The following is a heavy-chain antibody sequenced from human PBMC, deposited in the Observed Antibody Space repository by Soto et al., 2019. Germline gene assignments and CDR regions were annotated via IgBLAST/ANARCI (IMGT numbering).Heavy chain of an antibody. J-gene: IGHJ6*02. Sequence: SVKVSCKASGVTFSSYAISWVRQAPGQGLEWMGGIIPIFGTANYAQKFQGRVTITADEPTSTAYMELSSLRSEDTAVYYCARVVVPAAIEVDYYYYYGMDVWGQGTTVTVSS. V-gene: IGHV1-69*13. D-gene: IGHD2-2*02. CDR1: GVTFSSYA. CDR2: IIPIFGTA. CDR3: ARVVVPAAIEVDYYYYYGMDV.